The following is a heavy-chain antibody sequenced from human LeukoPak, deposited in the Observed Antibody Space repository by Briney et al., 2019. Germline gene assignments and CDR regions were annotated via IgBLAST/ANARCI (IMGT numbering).Heavy chain of an antibody. CDR2: ISSSSYI. CDR1: GFTFSSYS. D-gene: IGHD6-6*01. V-gene: IGHV3-21*01. CDR3: ARDDVAARGRLDY. J-gene: IGHJ4*02. Sequence: GGSLRLSCAASGFTFSSYSMNWVRQAPGKGLEWVSSISSSSYIYYADSVKGRFTISRDNAKNSLYLQMNSLRAEDTAVYYCARDDVAARGRLDYWGQGALVTVS.